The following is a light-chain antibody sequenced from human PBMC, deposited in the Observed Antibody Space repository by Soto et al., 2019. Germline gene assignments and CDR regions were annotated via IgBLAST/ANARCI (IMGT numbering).Light chain of an antibody. Sequence: QSVLTQPVSVSGSPGQSITISCTGTSSDVGGYNYVSWYQQHPGKAPKLMIYDVSNRPTGVSNRFSGSKSGNTASLTISVLQAEDEADYYCSSYTTSSTYVFGTGTKVTVL. J-gene: IGLJ1*01. CDR1: SSDVGGYNY. CDR2: DVS. CDR3: SSYTTSSTYV. V-gene: IGLV2-14*01.